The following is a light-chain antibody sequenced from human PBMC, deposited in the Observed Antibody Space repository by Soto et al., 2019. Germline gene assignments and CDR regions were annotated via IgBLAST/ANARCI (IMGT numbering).Light chain of an antibody. CDR2: GNS. V-gene: IGLV1-40*01. Sequence: QSVLTQPPSVSGAPGQRVTISCTGSSSNIGAGYDVHWYQQLPGTAPKLLIYGNSNRPSGVPDRFSGSKSGTSASLAITGLQAEDEADYYCQSYDSSSGDVFGTGTKVNVL. CDR3: QSYDSSSGDV. CDR1: SSNIGAGYD. J-gene: IGLJ1*01.